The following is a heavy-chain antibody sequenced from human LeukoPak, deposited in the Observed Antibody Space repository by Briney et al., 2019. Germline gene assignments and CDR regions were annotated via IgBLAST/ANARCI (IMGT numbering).Heavy chain of an antibody. V-gene: IGHV4-31*03. CDR2: IYYSGDT. D-gene: IGHD3-3*01. CDR1: GGSIDSGDDY. CDR3: ASRSSIWSGYQDTLYYFDS. J-gene: IGHJ4*02. Sequence: SETLSLTCTVSGGSIDSGDDYWSWIRQHPGEGLEWIGYIYYSGDTYYNPSLKSRVTISVDTSKNQFSLKLSSVTAADTAVYYCASRSSIWSGYQDTLYYFDSWGQGTLVTVSS.